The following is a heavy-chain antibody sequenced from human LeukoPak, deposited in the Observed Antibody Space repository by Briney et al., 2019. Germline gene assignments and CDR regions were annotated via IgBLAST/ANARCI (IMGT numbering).Heavy chain of an antibody. CDR1: DLSVSSNY. J-gene: IGHJ4*02. CDR3: GRDGGYSYGSGIDY. V-gene: IGHV3-53*01. D-gene: IGHD3-10*01. CDR2: IYKAGST. Sequence: GGSLRLSCAASDLSVSSNYMTWVRQAPGKGLEWVSIIYKAGSTYYADSVKGRFTISRDSSQHTLYLQMNSLRVEDTAVYYCGRDGGYSYGSGIDYWGQGTLVTVSS.